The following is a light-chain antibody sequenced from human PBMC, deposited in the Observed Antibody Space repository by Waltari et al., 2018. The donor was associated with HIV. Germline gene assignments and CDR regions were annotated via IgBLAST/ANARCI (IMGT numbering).Light chain of an antibody. CDR2: LNSDGSH. CDR1: SGHSSYA. Sequence: HLVLTQSPSASASLGASVRLTCTLNSGHSSYAIAWHQQQPETGPRFLMKLNSDGSHNKGDGVPDRFSGSSSGAERYLTITSLQSDDEADYYCQTWGTGIQVFGGGTKLTVL. V-gene: IGLV4-69*01. CDR3: QTWGTGIQV. J-gene: IGLJ3*02.